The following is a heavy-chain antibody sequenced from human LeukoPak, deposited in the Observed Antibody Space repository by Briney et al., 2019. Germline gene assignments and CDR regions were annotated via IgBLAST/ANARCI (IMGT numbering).Heavy chain of an antibody. J-gene: IGHJ4*02. V-gene: IGHV3-7*05. Sequence: GGSLRLSCAASGFTFSSFWMSWVRQAPGKGLEWVANIKQDETVTYYVDSVKGRFTISRDNAKNSLYLQMNSLRAEDTAVYYCARGGYSYGIWGQRTLVTVSS. CDR2: IKQDETVT. CDR3: ARGGYSYGI. D-gene: IGHD5-18*01. CDR1: GFTFSSFW.